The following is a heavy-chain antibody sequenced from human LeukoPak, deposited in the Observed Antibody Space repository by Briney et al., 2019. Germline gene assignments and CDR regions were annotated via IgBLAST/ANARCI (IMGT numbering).Heavy chain of an antibody. Sequence: SETLSLTCTVSGGSISSYYWSWIRQPPGKGLEWIGYIYYSGSTNYNPSLKSRVTISVDKSKNQFSLKLSSVTAADTAVYYCARGTLYSSSWPSLSFDIWGQGTMVTVSS. V-gene: IGHV4-59*12. J-gene: IGHJ3*02. CDR1: GGSISSYY. CDR3: ARGTLYSSSWPSLSFDI. CDR2: IYYSGST. D-gene: IGHD6-13*01.